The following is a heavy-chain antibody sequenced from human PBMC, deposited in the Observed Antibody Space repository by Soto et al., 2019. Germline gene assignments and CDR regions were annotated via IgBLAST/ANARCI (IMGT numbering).Heavy chain of an antibody. V-gene: IGHV3-21*01. D-gene: IGHD5-18*01. CDR1: GFTFSSYS. Sequence: PGGSLRLSCAASGFTFSSYSMNWVRQAPGKGLEWVSSISSSSSYIYYADSVKGRFTISRDNSKNTLYLQMNSLRAEDTAVYYCAKSDSFGYFDYWGQGTLVTVSS. J-gene: IGHJ4*02. CDR2: ISSSSSYI. CDR3: AKSDSFGYFDY.